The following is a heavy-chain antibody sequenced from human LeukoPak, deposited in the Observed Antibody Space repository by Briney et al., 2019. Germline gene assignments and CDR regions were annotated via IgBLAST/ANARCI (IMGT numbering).Heavy chain of an antibody. Sequence: GGSLRLSCAASGFTFDDYAMHWARHAPGKGLEWVSGISWNSGTIYYADSVKGRFTISRDDAKKSLYLQMNSLRPEDTALYYCAKRSAAGTVGYFDYWGQGTLVTVSS. CDR2: ISWNSGTI. CDR1: GFTFDDYA. CDR3: AKRSAAGTVGYFDY. D-gene: IGHD6-13*01. J-gene: IGHJ4*02. V-gene: IGHV3-9*01.